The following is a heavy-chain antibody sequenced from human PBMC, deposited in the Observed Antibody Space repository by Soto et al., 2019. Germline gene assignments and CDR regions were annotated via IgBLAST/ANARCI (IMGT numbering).Heavy chain of an antibody. CDR3: ARDDAYSDGFDC. V-gene: IGHV3-30-3*01. D-gene: IGHD3-22*01. CDR1: GFSFSDHA. Sequence: QVQLVESGGGVVQPGRSLRLSCAASGFSFSDHAMHWVRQAPGKGLEWVAVISYDGSNKHYADSVKGRFTISRDISNKTLYVQMNSLRPEDTAVYYCARDDAYSDGFDCWGRGTLVTVSP. J-gene: IGHJ4*02. CDR2: ISYDGSNK.